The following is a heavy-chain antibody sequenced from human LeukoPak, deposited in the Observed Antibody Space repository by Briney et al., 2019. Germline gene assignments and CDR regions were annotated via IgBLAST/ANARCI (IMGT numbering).Heavy chain of an antibody. D-gene: IGHD2-2*01. CDR2: ISTDGKST. CDR3: VRDYQFIQEV. Sequence: GGSLGLSCVASGFTFSNYWMLWVRQAPGKGLMWVSLISTDGKSTRYAESVKGRFTISRDNAKNALYLQMDILRVEDTALYLCVRDYQFIQEVWGQGTTVTVSS. V-gene: IGHV3-74*01. J-gene: IGHJ6*02. CDR1: GFTFSNYW.